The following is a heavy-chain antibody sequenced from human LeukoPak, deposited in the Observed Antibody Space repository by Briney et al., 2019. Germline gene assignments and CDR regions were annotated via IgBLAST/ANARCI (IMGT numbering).Heavy chain of an antibody. CDR2: MNPNTGDT. J-gene: IGHJ4*02. V-gene: IGHV1-18*04. D-gene: IGHD2-21*01. CDR3: AVTLAYCGGDCYSGDY. Sequence: ASVKVSCKASGYTLIVYYLYWVRQAPGQGLECMGWMNPNTGDTNYAQKLQGRVTMTTDTSTSTAYMELRSLRSDDTAVYYCAVTLAYCGGDCYSGDYWGQGTLVTVSS. CDR1: GYTLIVYY.